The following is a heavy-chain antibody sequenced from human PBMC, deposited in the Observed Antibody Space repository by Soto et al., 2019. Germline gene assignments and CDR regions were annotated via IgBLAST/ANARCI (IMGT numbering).Heavy chain of an antibody. J-gene: IGHJ4*02. CDR1: GFTFGSCA. Sequence: PGGSLRLSCAASGFTFGSCAMSWVRQAPGKGLEWVSAISGSGGSTYYADSVKGRFTISRDNSKNTLYLQMNSLRAEDTAVYYCAKVSRMWWVAAPGVNFDYWGQGTLVTVSS. CDR2: ISGSGGST. D-gene: IGHD2-15*01. V-gene: IGHV3-23*01. CDR3: AKVSRMWWVAAPGVNFDY.